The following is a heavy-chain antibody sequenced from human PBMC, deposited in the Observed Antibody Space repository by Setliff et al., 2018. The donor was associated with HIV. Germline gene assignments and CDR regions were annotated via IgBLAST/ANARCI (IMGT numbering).Heavy chain of an antibody. V-gene: IGHV5-51*01. Sequence: PGESLTISCQASGYSFTNYWIGWVRQTPGKGLEWIGVIHPGDFATRYGPSFQGQVFISADRSITTAYLQWDSLKASDTAIYYCTRRRRAPGIEDLEAYWGQGTLVTVSS. J-gene: IGHJ4*02. CDR3: TRRRRAPGIEDLEAY. CDR2: IHPGDFAT. D-gene: IGHD1-26*01. CDR1: GYSFTNYW.